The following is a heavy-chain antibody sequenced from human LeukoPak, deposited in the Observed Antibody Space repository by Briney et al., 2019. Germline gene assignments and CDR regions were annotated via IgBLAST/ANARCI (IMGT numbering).Heavy chain of an antibody. J-gene: IGHJ4*02. V-gene: IGHV3-30-3*01. Sequence: PGGSLRLSCAASGFTFSSYAMHWVRQAPGKGLEWVAVISYDGSNKYYADSVKGRFTISRDNGKNSLYLQMNNLRAEDTALYYCAKEYNSRWYWDYFDYWGQGTLVTVSS. CDR1: GFTFSSYA. CDR3: AKEYNSRWYWDYFDY. D-gene: IGHD6-13*01. CDR2: ISYDGSNK.